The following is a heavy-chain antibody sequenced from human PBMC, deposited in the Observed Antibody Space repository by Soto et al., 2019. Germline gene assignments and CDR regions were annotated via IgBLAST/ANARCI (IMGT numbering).Heavy chain of an antibody. CDR2: INHSGST. D-gene: IGHD6-6*01. Sequence: SETLSLTCAVYGGSFSGYYWSWIRQPPGKGLEWIGEINHSGSTNYNPSLKSRVTISVDTSKNQFSLKLSSVTAADTAVYYCARGAAEGIAARVGLDYWGQGTLVTVSS. CDR3: ARGAAEGIAARVGLDY. CDR1: GGSFSGYY. V-gene: IGHV4-34*01. J-gene: IGHJ4*02.